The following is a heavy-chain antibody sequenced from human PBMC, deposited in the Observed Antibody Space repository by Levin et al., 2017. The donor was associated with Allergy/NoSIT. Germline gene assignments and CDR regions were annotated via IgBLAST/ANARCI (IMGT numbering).Heavy chain of an antibody. CDR2: IKPDGSRT. J-gene: IGHJ4*02. V-gene: IGHV3-7*02. CDR1: GFTFSSTW. D-gene: IGHD6-19*01. CDR3: ASGRFSSGWYPDYFDY. Sequence: PGGSLRLSCAASGFTFSSTWMSWVRLAPGKGMEWVANIKPDGSRTYYVDSVKGRFTISRDNAQISLFLQMNSLSGSRTAVYYCASGRFSSGWYPDYFDYWGQGTMVTVSS.